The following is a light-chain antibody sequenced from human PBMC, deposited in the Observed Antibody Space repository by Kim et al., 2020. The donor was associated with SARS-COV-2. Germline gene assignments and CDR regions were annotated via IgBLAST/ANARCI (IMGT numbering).Light chain of an antibody. CDR3: QQYDKWPLT. CDR2: GAS. V-gene: IGKV3-15*01. CDR1: QSANSN. J-gene: IGKJ4*01. Sequence: VPPGTRATLSCRASQSANSNLAWYQQTPGQAPRLLIYGASTRATDIPARFSGSGSGTDFTLTISCLQSEDFAVYYCQQYDKWPLTFGGGTKVDIK.